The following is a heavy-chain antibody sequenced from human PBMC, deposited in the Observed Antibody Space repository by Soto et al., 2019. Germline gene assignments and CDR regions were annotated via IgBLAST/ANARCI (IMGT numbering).Heavy chain of an antibody. D-gene: IGHD6-6*01. V-gene: IGHV3-9*01. CDR2: ISWQSGSI. CDR3: AKDMFNSSSAATFDY. CDR1: GFIFDDYA. Sequence: EVQLVESGGGLAQPGRSLRLSCAASGFIFDDYAMHWVRQAPGKGLEWVSGISWQSGSIRYADSAKGRFTISRDNAKNSLYLQMNSLRFEDTDLYYCAKDMFNSSSAATFDYWGQGILVTVSS. J-gene: IGHJ4*02.